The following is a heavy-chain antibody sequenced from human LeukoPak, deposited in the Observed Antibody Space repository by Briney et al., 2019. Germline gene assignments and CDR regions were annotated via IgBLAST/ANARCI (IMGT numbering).Heavy chain of an antibody. CDR3: ARTAQFGVVEDAFDI. D-gene: IGHD3-3*01. CDR2: INPSGGST. CDR1: GYTFTSYY. J-gene: IGHJ3*02. V-gene: IGHV1-46*01. Sequence: GASVKVSCKASGYTFTSYYMHWVRQAPGQGLEWMGIINPSGGSTSYAQKFQGRVTMTRDTSISTAYMELSRLRSDDTAVYYCARTAQFGVVEDAFDIWGQGTMVTVSS.